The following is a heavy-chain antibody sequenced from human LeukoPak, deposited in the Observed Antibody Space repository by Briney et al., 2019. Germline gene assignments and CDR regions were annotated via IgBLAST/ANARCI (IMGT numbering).Heavy chain of an antibody. D-gene: IGHD2-15*01. CDR1: GYTFTGYY. V-gene: IGHV1-2*02. J-gene: IGHJ6*03. Sequence: GASVKVSCKAYGYTFTGYYMHWVRQAPGQGLEWMGWINPNSGGTNYALKFQGRVTMTRDTSISTAYMELSRLRSDDTAVYYCARYHCSGGSCYERYYMDVWGKGTTVTVSS. CDR3: ARYHCSGGSCYERYYMDV. CDR2: INPNSGGT.